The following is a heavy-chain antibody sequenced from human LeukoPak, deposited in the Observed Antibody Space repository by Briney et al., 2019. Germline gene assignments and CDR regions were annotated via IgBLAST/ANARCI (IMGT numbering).Heavy chain of an antibody. Sequence: GGSLRLSCAASGFTFSSYRMNWVRQAPGRGLEWVSVIYSGGSTYYVDSVKGRFTISRDNSKNTLYLQMNSLRAEDTAVYYCARAGRTAAPPYFDYWGQGTLVTVSS. CDR2: IYSGGST. V-gene: IGHV3-66*01. D-gene: IGHD6-25*01. J-gene: IGHJ4*02. CDR1: GFTFSSYR. CDR3: ARAGRTAAPPYFDY.